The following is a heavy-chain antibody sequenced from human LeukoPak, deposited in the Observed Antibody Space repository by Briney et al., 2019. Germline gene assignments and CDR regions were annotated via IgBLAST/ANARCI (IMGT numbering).Heavy chain of an antibody. Sequence: GGSLRLSCAASGFTFSSYSMNWVRQAPGKGLEWVSYISSSSSYIYYADSVKGRFTISRDNAKNSLYLQMNSLRAEDTAVYYCARDRSGTTSSASRNFDYWGQGTLVTVSS. CDR2: ISSSSSYI. V-gene: IGHV3-21*05. J-gene: IGHJ4*02. CDR1: GFTFSSYS. D-gene: IGHD1-1*01. CDR3: ARDRSGTTSSASRNFDY.